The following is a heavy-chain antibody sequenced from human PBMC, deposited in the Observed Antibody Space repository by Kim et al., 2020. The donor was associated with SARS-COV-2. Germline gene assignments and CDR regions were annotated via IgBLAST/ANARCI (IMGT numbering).Heavy chain of an antibody. V-gene: IGHV3-7*01. Sequence: GGSLRLSCAASGFTFSSYLMSWVRQAPGKGLEWVANIKQDGSEKYYVDSVKGRFTISRDNAKNSLYLQMNSLRAEDTAVYYCAREIQYYYGSGSDYFDYWGQGTLVTVSS. CDR3: AREIQYYYGSGSDYFDY. J-gene: IGHJ4*02. CDR2: IKQDGSEK. D-gene: IGHD3-10*01. CDR1: GFTFSSYL.